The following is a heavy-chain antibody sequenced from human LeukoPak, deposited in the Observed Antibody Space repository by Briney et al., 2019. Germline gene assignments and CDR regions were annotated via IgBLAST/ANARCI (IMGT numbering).Heavy chain of an antibody. Sequence: PSETLSLTCTVSGGSISSYYWSWIRQPPGKGLEWIGYIYYSGSTNYNPSLKSRVTISVDTSKNQFSLKLSSVTAADTAVYYCARVFRLLGLDYWGQGTLVTVSS. J-gene: IGHJ4*02. CDR1: GGSISSYY. CDR2: IYYSGST. V-gene: IGHV4-59*01. CDR3: ARVFRLLGLDY. D-gene: IGHD2-15*01.